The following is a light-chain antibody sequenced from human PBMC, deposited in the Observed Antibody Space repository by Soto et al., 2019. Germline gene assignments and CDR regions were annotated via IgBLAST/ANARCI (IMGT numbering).Light chain of an antibody. Sequence: LVLTQSPGTLSLSPGETATLSCRASQSVSNIYLGWYQQKPGQAPRLLIFDGSSRATGIPDRFSGGGSGTSVSITISRLEPDDFAVYYCEQYGNSLAWTFGQGTKVEIK. J-gene: IGKJ1*01. CDR1: QSVSNIY. CDR3: EQYGNSLAWT. V-gene: IGKV3-20*01. CDR2: DGS.